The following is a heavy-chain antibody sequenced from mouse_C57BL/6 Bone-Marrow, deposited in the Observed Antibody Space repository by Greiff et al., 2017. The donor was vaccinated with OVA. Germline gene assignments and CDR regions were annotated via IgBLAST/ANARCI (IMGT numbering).Heavy chain of an antibody. V-gene: IGHV5-12*01. CDR3: ARHPGLGYFDY. J-gene: IGHJ2*01. Sequence: EVKVVESGGGLVQPGGSLKLSCAASGFTFSDYYMYWVRQTPEKRLEWVAYISNGGGSTYYPDTVKGRFTISRDNAKNTLYLQMSRLKSEDTAMYDCARHPGLGYFDYWGQGTTLTVSS. D-gene: IGHD4-1*01. CDR2: ISNGGGST. CDR1: GFTFSDYY.